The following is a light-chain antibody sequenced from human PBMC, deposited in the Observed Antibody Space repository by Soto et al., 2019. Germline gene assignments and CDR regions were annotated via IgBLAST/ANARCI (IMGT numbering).Light chain of an antibody. CDR3: QQYNDWPPIT. J-gene: IGKJ5*01. V-gene: IGKV3-20*01. Sequence: EIVLTQSPGTLSLSPGERATLSCRAIQSVSSNYLALFQQKPVQAPRLLIYAASSRATGIPDRFSGSGSGTEFTLTISSLQSEDIAVYYCQQYNDWPPITFGQGTRLEI. CDR1: QSVSSNY. CDR2: AAS.